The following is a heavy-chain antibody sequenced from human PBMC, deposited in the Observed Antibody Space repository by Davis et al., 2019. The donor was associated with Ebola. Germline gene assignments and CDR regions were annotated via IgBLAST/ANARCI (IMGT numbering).Heavy chain of an antibody. J-gene: IGHJ5*02. CDR1: GFTFDDYG. V-gene: IGHV3-20*04. CDR3: ARVNAVTGYSRFDT. CDR2: INWNGGST. Sequence: GESLKISCAASGFTFDDYGMSWVRQAPGKGLEWVSGINWNGGSTGYADSVKGRFTISRDNAKNSLYLEMRSLRAEDTASYYCARVNAVTGYSRFDTWGQGTLVTVSS. D-gene: IGHD3-9*01.